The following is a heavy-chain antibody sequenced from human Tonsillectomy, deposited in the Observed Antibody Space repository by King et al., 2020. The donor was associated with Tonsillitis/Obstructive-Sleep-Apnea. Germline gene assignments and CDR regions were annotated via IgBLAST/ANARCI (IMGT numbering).Heavy chain of an antibody. CDR1: GGSVSSYIYY. V-gene: IGHV4-61*01. CDR2: IYYSGST. Sequence: VQLQESGPGLVKPSETLSLTCTVSGGSVSSYIYYWTWIRQPPGKGLEWIGHIYYSGSTNYNPSLKSRVTISADTSKNQFSLKMSSVTAADTALYYCAREKRPDAFDIWGQGTMVTVSS. CDR3: AREKRPDAFDI. J-gene: IGHJ3*02.